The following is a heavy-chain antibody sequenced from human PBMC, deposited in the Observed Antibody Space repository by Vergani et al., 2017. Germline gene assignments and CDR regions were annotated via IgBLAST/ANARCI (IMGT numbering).Heavy chain of an antibody. CDR2: IYYSGRT. Sequence: QVQLQESGPGLVKPSETLSLTCTISGGSISSYYWSWIRQHPGKGLEWIGYIYYSGRTNYNPSLKSRVTISVDTSKNQFSLKLSSVTAADTAVYYCARSRVGVAIPHLFDYWGQGTLVTVSS. CDR1: GGSISSYY. J-gene: IGHJ4*02. V-gene: IGHV4-59*01. D-gene: IGHD3-3*01. CDR3: ARSRVGVAIPHLFDY.